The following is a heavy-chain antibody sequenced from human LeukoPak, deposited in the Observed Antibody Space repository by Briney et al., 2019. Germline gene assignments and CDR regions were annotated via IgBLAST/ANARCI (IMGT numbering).Heavy chain of an antibody. Sequence: PGGSLRLSCAASGFTLSSYAMHWVRQAPGKGLQYVSGISINGGSTSYANSVKGRFTISRDNSKNTVYLQMGSLRAEDMAVYYCARGRPGIAVAGSYYFDYWGQGTLVTVSS. D-gene: IGHD6-19*01. CDR3: ARGRPGIAVAGSYYFDY. V-gene: IGHV3-64*01. CDR1: GFTLSSYA. J-gene: IGHJ4*02. CDR2: ISINGGST.